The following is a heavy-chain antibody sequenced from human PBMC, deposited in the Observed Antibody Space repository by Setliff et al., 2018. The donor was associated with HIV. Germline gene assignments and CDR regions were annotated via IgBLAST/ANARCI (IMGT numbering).Heavy chain of an antibody. J-gene: IGHJ6*03. CDR3: ARGGYCSSTSCPSYYYYLDV. D-gene: IGHD2-2*01. CDR1: GYTFTTYS. Sequence: ASVKVSCKASGYTFTTYSLHWVRQAPGHSLEWMGWINVGNGDTKYSPELQGRISITRDTSANTAYMELSSLRFEDTAVYYCARGGYCSSTSCPSYYYYLDVWGKGTTVTVSS. V-gene: IGHV1-3*03. CDR2: INVGNGDT.